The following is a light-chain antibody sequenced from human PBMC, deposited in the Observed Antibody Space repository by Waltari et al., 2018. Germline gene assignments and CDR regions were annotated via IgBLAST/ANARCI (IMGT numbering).Light chain of an antibody. V-gene: IGKV3-15*01. J-gene: IGKJ2*01. CDR1: QRIATN. CDR2: EAS. CDR3: QQYNYYYS. Sequence: IVMTQSPATLSLSPGEGATLSCRASQRIATNVAWYQQKPGHGPRLLISEASTRVAGVPARFTGSGSGTEFTLTISSLQSEDFAVYYCQQYNYYYSFGQGTRLEIK.